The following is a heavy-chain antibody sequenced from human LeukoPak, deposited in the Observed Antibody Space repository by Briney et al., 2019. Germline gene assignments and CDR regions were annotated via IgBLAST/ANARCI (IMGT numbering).Heavy chain of an antibody. J-gene: IGHJ3*02. CDR1: GYSFTSYW. CDR3: ARHLSGYDPAFDI. CDR2: IYPGDSDT. Sequence: GESLQISCKGSGYSFTSYWIGWVRQMPGKGLEWMGIIYPGDSDTRYSPSFQGQVTISADKSISTAYLQWSSLKASDTAMYYCARHLSGYDPAFDIWGQGTMVTVSS. D-gene: IGHD5-12*01. V-gene: IGHV5-51*01.